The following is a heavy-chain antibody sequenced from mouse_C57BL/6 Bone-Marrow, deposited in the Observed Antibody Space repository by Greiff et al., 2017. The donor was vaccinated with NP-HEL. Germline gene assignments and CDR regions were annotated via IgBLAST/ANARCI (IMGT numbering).Heavy chain of an antibody. J-gene: IGHJ1*03. D-gene: IGHD1-1*01. CDR3: TRRPYYYGSNWYFDV. V-gene: IGHV1-5*01. CDR1: GYTFTSYW. CDR2: IYPGNSDT. Sequence: EVQLQQSGTVLARPGASVKMSCKTSGYTFTSYWMHWVKQRPGQGLEWIGAIYPGNSDTSYNQQFKGKAKLTAVTSASTAYMELSSLTNEDSAVYYCTRRPYYYGSNWYFDVWGTGTTVTVSS.